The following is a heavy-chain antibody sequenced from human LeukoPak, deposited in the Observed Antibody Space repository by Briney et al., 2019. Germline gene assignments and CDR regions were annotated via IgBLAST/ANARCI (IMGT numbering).Heavy chain of an antibody. Sequence: GGSLRLSCAASGFSLSNYWMSWVRQSPEKGLEWVANIKEDGSARYYVDSVKGRFTISRDNAKNSLYLQMNSLRAEDTALYYCAKDRYGGYAYFDYWGQGTLVTVSS. V-gene: IGHV3-7*03. J-gene: IGHJ4*02. CDR1: GFSLSNYW. CDR3: AKDRYGGYAYFDY. CDR2: IKEDGSAR. D-gene: IGHD5-12*01.